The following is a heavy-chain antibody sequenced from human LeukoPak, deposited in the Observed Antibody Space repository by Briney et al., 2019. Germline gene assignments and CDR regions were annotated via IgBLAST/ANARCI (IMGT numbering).Heavy chain of an antibody. CDR2: MNPNSGNT. J-gene: IGHJ6*03. D-gene: IGHD2-8*01. V-gene: IGHV1-8*01. CDR1: GYTFTSYD. Sequence: ASVKVSCKASGYTFTSYDINWVRQATGQGLEWMGWMNPNSGNTGYAQKLQGRVTMTRNTSISTAYMELSSLRSEDTAVYYCARRYCTNGVCYRRPYYYYYYMDVWGKGTTVTVSS. CDR3: ARRYCTNGVCYRRPYYYYYYMDV.